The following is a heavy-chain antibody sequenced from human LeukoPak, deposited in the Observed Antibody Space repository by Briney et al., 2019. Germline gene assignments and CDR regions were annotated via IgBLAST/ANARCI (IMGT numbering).Heavy chain of an antibody. J-gene: IGHJ4*02. D-gene: IGHD3-22*01. CDR2: IYHSGST. V-gene: IGHV4-4*02. CDR3: ASPARRYYYDSSGSDTFDY. Sequence: SGTLSLTCAVSGGSISSSNWWSWVRQPPGKGLEWIGEIYHSGSTNYNPSLKSRVTISVDKSKNQFSLKLSSVTAADTAVYYCASPARRYYYDSSGSDTFDYWGQGTLVTVSS. CDR1: GGSISSSNW.